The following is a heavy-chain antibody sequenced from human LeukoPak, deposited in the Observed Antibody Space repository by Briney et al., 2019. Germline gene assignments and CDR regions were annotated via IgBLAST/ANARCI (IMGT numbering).Heavy chain of an antibody. CDR1: GYSFTTYW. V-gene: IGHV5-51*01. J-gene: IGHJ4*02. CDR3: ARRFYGSGTYYLDY. CDR2: IYPGDSAT. Sequence: GESLKISCKGSGYSFTTYWIGWVRQMPGKGLEWVGIIYPGDSATRYSPSFQGQVTISADKSINTAYLQWSSLKASDTAMYYCARRFYGSGTYYLDYWGQGTLVTVSS. D-gene: IGHD3-10*01.